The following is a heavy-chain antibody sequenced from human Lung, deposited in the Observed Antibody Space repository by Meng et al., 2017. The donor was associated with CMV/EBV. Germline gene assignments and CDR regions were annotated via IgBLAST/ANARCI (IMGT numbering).Heavy chain of an antibody. J-gene: IGHJ4*02. Sequence: VALVEAGGGVVKPGGFLRLSCAASGFTFSSYGMHWVRQAPGKGPEWVAFIRNDESDKYYGDSVKGRFTISRDTSKNTVDLQMNSLRTEDTAVYYCAKDDPVFHYWGQGTLVTVSS. CDR1: GFTFSSYG. CDR3: AKDDPVFHY. CDR2: IRNDESDK. V-gene: IGHV3-30*02.